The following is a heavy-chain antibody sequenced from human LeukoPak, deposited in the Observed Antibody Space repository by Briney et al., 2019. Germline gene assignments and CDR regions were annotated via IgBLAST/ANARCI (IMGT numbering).Heavy chain of an antibody. V-gene: IGHV3-23*01. CDR2: ISGSGGST. CDR1: GFTFSSYA. CDR3: GREGSSRTIDY. J-gene: IGHJ4*02. Sequence: GGSLRLSCAASGFTFSSYAMSWVRQAPGKGLEWVSAISGSGGSTYYADSVKGRFTISRDSSKNTVYLQMDSLRADDTAVYYCGREGSSRTIDYWGQGTLVTVSS. D-gene: IGHD1/OR15-1a*01.